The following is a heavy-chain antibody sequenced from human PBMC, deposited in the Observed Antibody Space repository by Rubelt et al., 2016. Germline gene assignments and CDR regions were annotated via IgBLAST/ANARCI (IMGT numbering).Heavy chain of an antibody. Sequence: GGSLRLSCAASGFTFNSHGMHWVRQAPGKGLEWVAFIRYDGSNKYYPNSVKGRFTIARDNSKNTLYLQMDSLRAEDTAVYYCASSLRGRAALTEDYWGQGTLVTISS. CDR1: GFTFNSHG. CDR3: ASSLRGRAALTEDY. J-gene: IGHJ4*02. D-gene: IGHD6-25*01. CDR2: IRYDGSNK. V-gene: IGHV3-30*02.